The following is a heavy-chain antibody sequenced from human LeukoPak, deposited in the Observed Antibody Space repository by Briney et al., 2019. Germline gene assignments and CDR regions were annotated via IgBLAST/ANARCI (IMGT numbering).Heavy chain of an antibody. CDR3: ARGFPKYFSRALFDY. Sequence: PGGSLRLSCAASGFTFSSYWMSWVRQAPGKGLEWVANIKQDGSEKYYVDSVKGRFTISRDNAKNSLYLQMNSLRAEDTAVYYCARGFPKYFSRALFDYWGQGTLVTVSS. D-gene: IGHD2/OR15-2a*01. CDR1: GFTFSSYW. V-gene: IGHV3-7*01. CDR2: IKQDGSEK. J-gene: IGHJ4*02.